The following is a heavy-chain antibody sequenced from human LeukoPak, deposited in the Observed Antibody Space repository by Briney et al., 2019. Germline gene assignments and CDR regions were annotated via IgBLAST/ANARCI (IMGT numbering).Heavy chain of an antibody. CDR2: ISYDGSNK. CDR1: GFTFSSYA. V-gene: IGHV3-30*04. D-gene: IGHD6-19*01. J-gene: IGHJ4*02. CDR3: ARDSSGWTQEIDH. Sequence: PGRSLRLSCAASGFTFSSYAMHWVRQAPGKGLEWVAVISYDGSNKYYADSVKGRFTISRDNSKNTLYLQMNSLRAEDTAVYYCARDSSGWTQEIDHWGQGTLVTVSS.